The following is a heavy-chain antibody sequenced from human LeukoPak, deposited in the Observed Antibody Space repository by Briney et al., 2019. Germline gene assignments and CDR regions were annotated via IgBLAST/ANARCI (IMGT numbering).Heavy chain of an antibody. D-gene: IGHD6-19*01. CDR3: AKDRQWLAYYFDY. CDR2: ISGSGGST. CDR1: GFTFSDYY. V-gene: IGHV3-23*01. Sequence: PGGSLRLSCAASGFTFSDYYMSWVRQAPGKGLEWVSAISGSGGSTYYADSVKGRFTISRDNSKNTLYLQMNSLRAEDTAVYYCAKDRQWLAYYFDYWGQGTLVTVSS. J-gene: IGHJ4*02.